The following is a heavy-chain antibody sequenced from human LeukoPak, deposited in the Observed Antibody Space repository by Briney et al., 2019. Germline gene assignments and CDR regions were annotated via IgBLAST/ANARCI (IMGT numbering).Heavy chain of an antibody. Sequence: GGSLRLSCAASGFTFSDYYMSWIRQAPGKGLEWVSYISSSGSTIYYADSVKGRFTISRDNAKNTLYLQMNSLRAEDTAVYYCAKDGLGVLWFGELFFDYWGQGTLVTVSS. D-gene: IGHD3-10*01. V-gene: IGHV3-11*01. CDR3: AKDGLGVLWFGELFFDY. J-gene: IGHJ4*02. CDR1: GFTFSDYY. CDR2: ISSSGSTI.